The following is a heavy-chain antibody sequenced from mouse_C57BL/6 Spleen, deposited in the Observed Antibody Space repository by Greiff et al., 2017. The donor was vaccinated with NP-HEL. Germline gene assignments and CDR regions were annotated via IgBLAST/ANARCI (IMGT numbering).Heavy chain of an antibody. J-gene: IGHJ2*01. D-gene: IGHD2-2*01. V-gene: IGHV7-3*01. CDR1: GFTFTDYY. CDR3: ARVVTNVPYYFDY. CDR2: IRNKANGYTT. Sequence: EVMLVESGGGLVQPGGSLSLSCAASGFTFTDYYMSWVRQPPGKALEWLGFIRNKANGYTTEYSASVKGRFTISRDNSQSILYLQMNALRAEDSATYYCARVVTNVPYYFDYWGQGTTLTVSS.